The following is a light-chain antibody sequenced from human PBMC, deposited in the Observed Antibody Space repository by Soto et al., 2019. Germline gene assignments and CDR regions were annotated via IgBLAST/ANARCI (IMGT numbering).Light chain of an antibody. CDR1: QSVTSN. J-gene: IGKJ4*01. Sequence: EIVMTQSPAALSVSPGQRVTLSCRASQSVTSNLAWYQQKPGQAPSLLIYGASTRATGMSARFSGIGSGTEFTLTISSLQSEDFAVYYGQQYNNWPLTFGGGTKVEIK. CDR3: QQYNNWPLT. CDR2: GAS. V-gene: IGKV3-15*01.